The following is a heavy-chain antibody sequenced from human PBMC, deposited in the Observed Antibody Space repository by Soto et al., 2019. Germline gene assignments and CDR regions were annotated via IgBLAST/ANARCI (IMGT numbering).Heavy chain of an antibody. Sequence: QITLKESVPTLVKPTQTLTLTCTSSGFSHSTSGVGVGWIRQPPGKDLKWLAIIYWDDDKRYSPSLKSRVTITKDTSKNQVVLTMTNMDPVDTATYYCAHRKFWSGYSQNWFDPLGQGTLVTVSS. D-gene: IGHD3-3*01. CDR1: GFSHSTSGVG. V-gene: IGHV2-5*02. CDR2: IYWDDDK. CDR3: AHRKFWSGYSQNWFDP. J-gene: IGHJ5*02.